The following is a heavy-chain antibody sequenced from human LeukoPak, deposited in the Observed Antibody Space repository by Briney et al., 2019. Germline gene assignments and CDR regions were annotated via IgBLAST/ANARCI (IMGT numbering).Heavy chain of an antibody. V-gene: IGHV1-69*13. J-gene: IGHJ4*02. Sequence: SVKVSCKASGGTFSSYAIGWVRQAPGQGLEWMGGIIPIFGTANYAQKFQGRVTITADESTSTAYMELSSLRSEDTAVYYCARVGVEMPPSPLDYWGQGTLVTVSS. CDR2: IIPIFGTA. CDR3: ARVGVEMPPSPLDY. D-gene: IGHD5-24*01. CDR1: GGTFSSYA.